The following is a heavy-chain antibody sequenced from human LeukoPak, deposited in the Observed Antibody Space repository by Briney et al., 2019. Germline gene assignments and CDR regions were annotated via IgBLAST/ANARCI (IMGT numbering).Heavy chain of an antibody. Sequence: ASVKVSCKASGYTFTSYYMHWVRQAPRQGLEWMGWINPNSGGTNYAQKFQGRVTMTRDTPISTAYIELSRLRSDDTAVYYCARSDYYYYSMDVWGKGTTVTVSS. CDR3: ARSDYYYYSMDV. V-gene: IGHV1-2*02. J-gene: IGHJ6*03. CDR2: INPNSGGT. CDR1: GYTFTSYY.